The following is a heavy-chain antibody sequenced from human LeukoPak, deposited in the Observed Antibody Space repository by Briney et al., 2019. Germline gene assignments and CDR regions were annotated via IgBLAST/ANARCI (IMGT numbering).Heavy chain of an antibody. J-gene: IGHJ5*02. Sequence: ASVTVSCKASGYTFTSYGISWVRQAPGQGVEGMGWISAYNGNTNYEQKLQGRVTMTTDTSTSTAYMELRSLRSDDTAVYYCARGPVTMVRGVWVNWFDPWGQGTLVTVSS. CDR1: GYTFTSYG. CDR3: ARGPVTMVRGVWVNWFDP. CDR2: ISAYNGNT. V-gene: IGHV1-18*01. D-gene: IGHD3-10*01.